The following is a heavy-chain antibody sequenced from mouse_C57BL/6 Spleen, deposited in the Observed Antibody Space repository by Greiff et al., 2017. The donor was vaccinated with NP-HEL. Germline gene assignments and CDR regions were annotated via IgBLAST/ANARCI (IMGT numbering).Heavy chain of an antibody. J-gene: IGHJ2*01. Sequence: QVQLQQPGAELVRPGSSVKLSCKASGYTFTSYWMDWVKQRPGQGLEWIGNIYPSDSETHYNQKFKDKATLTVDKSSSTAYMQLSSLTSEDSAVYYCARDGTGYFDCWGQGTTLTVSS. CDR2: IYPSDSET. V-gene: IGHV1-61*01. CDR1: GYTFTSYW. CDR3: ARDGTGYFDC. D-gene: IGHD1-1*01.